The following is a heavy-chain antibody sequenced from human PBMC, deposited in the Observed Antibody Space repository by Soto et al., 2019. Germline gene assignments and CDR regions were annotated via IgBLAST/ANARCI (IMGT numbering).Heavy chain of an antibody. CDR2: IYPGDSDT. CDR1: GYSFTSYW. Sequence: LGESLKISCKGSGYSFTSYWIGWVRQMPGKGLEWMGIIYPGDSDTRYSPSFQGQVTISADKSISTAYLQWSSLKASDTAMYYCARADIVVVPAFYYYGMDVWGQGTTVTVSS. D-gene: IGHD2-2*01. V-gene: IGHV5-51*01. CDR3: ARADIVVVPAFYYYGMDV. J-gene: IGHJ6*02.